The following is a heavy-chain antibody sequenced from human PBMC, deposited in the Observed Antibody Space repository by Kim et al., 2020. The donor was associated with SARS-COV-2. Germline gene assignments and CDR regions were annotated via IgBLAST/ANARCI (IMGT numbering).Heavy chain of an antibody. Sequence: GGSLRLSCAASGFTFSNYWMGWVRQTPGKGLECVAQIKQDGSEKNYVDSVKGRFNISRDNAKNLVYLQMNSLGVEDTAVYFCARDRYSSGWYPIDYWGQGTLVTVSS. D-gene: IGHD6-19*01. V-gene: IGHV3-7*01. CDR2: IKQDGSEK. J-gene: IGHJ4*02. CDR3: ARDRYSSGWYPIDY. CDR1: GFTFSNYW.